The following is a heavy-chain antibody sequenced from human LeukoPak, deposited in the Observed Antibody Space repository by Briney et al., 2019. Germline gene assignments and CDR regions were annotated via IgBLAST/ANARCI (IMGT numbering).Heavy chain of an antibody. J-gene: IGHJ4*02. CDR3: AKGAIAVAGTKDYFGY. CDR2: ISWNSGSI. Sequence: GRSLRLSCAASGFTFDDYAMHWVRQAPGKGLEWVSGISWNSGSIGYADSVKGRFTISRDNAKNSLYLQMNSLRAEDTALYYCAKGAIAVAGTKDYFGYWGQGTLVTVSS. D-gene: IGHD6-19*01. V-gene: IGHV3-9*01. CDR1: GFTFDDYA.